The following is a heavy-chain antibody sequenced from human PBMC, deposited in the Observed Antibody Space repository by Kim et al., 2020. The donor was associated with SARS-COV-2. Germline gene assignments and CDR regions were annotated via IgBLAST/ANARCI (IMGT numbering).Heavy chain of an antibody. CDR1: GGPFSNYA. J-gene: IGHJ4*02. V-gene: IGHV1-69*04. CDR2: IIPLLGMA. D-gene: IGHD1-7*01. CDR3: APGTTLEWFNY. Sequence: SVKVSCKASGGPFSNYAITWVRQAPGQGLEWMGRIIPLLGMANYAQHLQGRLTITADHSTTTASLELSSLRFEDTAVYYCAPGTTLEWFNYCGQGTLV.